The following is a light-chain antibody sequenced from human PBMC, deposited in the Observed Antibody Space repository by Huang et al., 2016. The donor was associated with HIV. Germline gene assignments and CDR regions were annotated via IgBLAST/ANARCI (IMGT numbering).Light chain of an antibody. CDR1: QSILYSSNNQSY. V-gene: IGKV4-1*01. Sequence: DTVMTQSPDSLAVSLGERATINSKSSQSILYSSNNQSYLAWYQQKPGQPPKLLIYWASTRESGVPDRFSGGGSGTDFTLTISSLQAEDVAVYYCQQYYSSPWTFGQGTKVEIK. CDR2: WAS. CDR3: QQYYSSPWT. J-gene: IGKJ1*01.